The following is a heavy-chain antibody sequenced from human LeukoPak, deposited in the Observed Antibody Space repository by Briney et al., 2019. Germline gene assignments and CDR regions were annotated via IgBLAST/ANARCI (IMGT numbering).Heavy chain of an antibody. J-gene: IGHJ4*02. D-gene: IGHD6-19*01. CDR1: GYTLTELS. CDR3: ATTYSSGWSSFDY. Sequence: ASVTVSCTASGYTLTELSMHWVRQAPGKGLEWMGGFDPEDGETIYAQKFQGRVTMTEDTSTDTAYMELSSLRSEDTAVYYCATTYSSGWSSFDYWGQGTLVTVSS. V-gene: IGHV1-24*01. CDR2: FDPEDGET.